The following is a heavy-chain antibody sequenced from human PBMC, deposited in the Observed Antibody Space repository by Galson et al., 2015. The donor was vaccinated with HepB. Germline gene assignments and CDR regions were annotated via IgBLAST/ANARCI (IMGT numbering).Heavy chain of an antibody. V-gene: IGHV6-1*01. CDR3: AVDLDGSYYV. D-gene: IGHD1-26*01. Sequence: CAISGDSVSSNSAAWNWTRQSPSRGLEWLGRTYYRSKWYNDYAVSVKSRITINPDTSKNQFSLQLNSVTPEDTAVYYCAVDLDGSYYVWGQGTTVTVSS. CDR1: GDSVSSNSAA. J-gene: IGHJ6*02. CDR2: TYYRSKWYN.